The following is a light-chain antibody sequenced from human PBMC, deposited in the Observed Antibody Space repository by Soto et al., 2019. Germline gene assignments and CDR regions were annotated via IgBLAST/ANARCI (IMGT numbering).Light chain of an antibody. V-gene: IGKV3-15*01. CDR3: QQYEEWPRT. CDR1: QTLNNK. J-gene: IGKJ2*01. Sequence: IMTQSPATLSVSPGERATLSCRASQTLNNKVAWYQQKSGQPPRLLIYGASTRATGIPSRFSGSGSGTRFTLTIHSLQSEDFAVYYCQQYEEWPRTFGQGTKVEI. CDR2: GAS.